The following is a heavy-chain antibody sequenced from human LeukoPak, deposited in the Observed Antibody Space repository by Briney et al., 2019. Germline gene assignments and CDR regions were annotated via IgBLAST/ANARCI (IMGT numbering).Heavy chain of an antibody. CDR3: ARDTMVRGVIIPPGAFDI. CDR1: GGSISSGGYY. J-gene: IGHJ3*02. D-gene: IGHD3-10*01. V-gene: IGHV4-31*03. CDR2: IYYSRST. Sequence: SETLSLTCTVSGGSISSGGYYWSWIRQHPGKGLEWIGYIYYSRSTYYNPSLKSRVTISVDTSKNQFSLKLSSVTAADTAVYYCARDTMVRGVIIPPGAFDIWGQGTMVTVSS.